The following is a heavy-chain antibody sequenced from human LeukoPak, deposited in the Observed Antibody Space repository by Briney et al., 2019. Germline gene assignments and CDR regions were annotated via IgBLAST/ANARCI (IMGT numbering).Heavy chain of an antibody. CDR2: ISSSGSTI. D-gene: IGHD3-22*01. J-gene: IGHJ4*02. V-gene: IGHV3-48*03. CDR3: ARDRYDSSGIFDY. Sequence: GGSLRLSCAASGFTFSSYEMNWVRQAPGKGLEWVSYISSSGSTIYYADSVKGFFTISRHNAKNSLYLQLNSLRAEDTAVYYCARDRYDSSGIFDYWGQGTLVTVPS. CDR1: GFTFSSYE.